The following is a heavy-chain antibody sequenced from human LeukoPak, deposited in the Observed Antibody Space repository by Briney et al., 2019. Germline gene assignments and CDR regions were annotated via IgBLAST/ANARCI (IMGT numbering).Heavy chain of an antibody. D-gene: IGHD6-19*01. CDR1: GFTFDDYA. J-gene: IGHJ6*02. V-gene: IGHV3-9*01. Sequence: GRSLRLSCAASGFTFDDYAMHWVRQAPGKGLEWVSGISWNSGSIGYADSVKGRFTISRDNAKNSLYLQMNSLRAEDTALYYCAKAKEQWLVPNYYYYYGMDVWGQGTTVTVSS. CDR2: ISWNSGSI. CDR3: AKAKEQWLVPNYYYYYGMDV.